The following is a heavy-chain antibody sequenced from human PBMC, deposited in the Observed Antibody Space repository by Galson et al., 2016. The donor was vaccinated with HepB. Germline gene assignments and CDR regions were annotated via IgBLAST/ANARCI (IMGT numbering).Heavy chain of an antibody. Sequence: SVKVSCKASGYTFTGYYIHWVRQAPGQGLEWMGIINPSGGSTSYTQKFQGRVTMTRDTSTSTVYMELSSLRSEDTAVYYCAREGAPAHYYYGMDVWGQGTTVTVSS. V-gene: IGHV1-46*01. CDR3: AREGAPAHYYYGMDV. CDR2: INPSGGST. CDR1: GYTFTGYY. J-gene: IGHJ6*02.